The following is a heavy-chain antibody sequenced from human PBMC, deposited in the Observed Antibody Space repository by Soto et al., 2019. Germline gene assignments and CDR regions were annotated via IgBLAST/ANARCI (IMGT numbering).Heavy chain of an antibody. Sequence: PGESLKISCQASGYSFTAYWITWVRQMPGKGLEWMATIDPSDSYVDYSPSFRGHVTFSVDRSITTVYLQWNSLKASDSAMYFCTRRASSSFYHFDFWGPGALVTVS. CDR3: TRRASSSFYHFDF. CDR2: IDPSDSYV. D-gene: IGHD2-2*01. V-gene: IGHV5-10-1*01. J-gene: IGHJ4*02. CDR1: GYSFTAYW.